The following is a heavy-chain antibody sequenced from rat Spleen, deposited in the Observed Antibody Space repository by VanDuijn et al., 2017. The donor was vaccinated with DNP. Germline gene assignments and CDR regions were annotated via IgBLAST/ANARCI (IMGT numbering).Heavy chain of an antibody. V-gene: IGHV5S23*01. CDR3: STLNYYASLSGYFDY. Sequence: EVQLVESGGGLVQPGRSLKLSCAASGFTFSNYDMAWVRQAPTKGLEWVSSITYSGGSTYYGDSVKGRFTISRDNAKSTLYLQMNSLRSEDAATYYCSTLNYYASLSGYFDYWGQGVIVTVSS. D-gene: IGHD1-12*01. J-gene: IGHJ2*01. CDR2: ITYSGGST. CDR1: GFTFSNYD.